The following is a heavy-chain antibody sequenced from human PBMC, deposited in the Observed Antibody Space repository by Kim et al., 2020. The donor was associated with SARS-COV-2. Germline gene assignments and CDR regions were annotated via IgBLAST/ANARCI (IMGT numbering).Heavy chain of an antibody. J-gene: IGHJ4*02. Sequence: TYYNPSLKSRVTISVDTSKNQFSLKLSSVTAADTAVYYCARGDSSSGLGYWGQGTLVTVSS. CDR3: ARGDSSSGLGY. D-gene: IGHD6-19*01. CDR2: T. V-gene: IGHV4-39*07.